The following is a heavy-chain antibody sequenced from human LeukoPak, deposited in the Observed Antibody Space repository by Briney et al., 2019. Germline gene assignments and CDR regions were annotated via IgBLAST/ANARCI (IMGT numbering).Heavy chain of an antibody. CDR2: ISAYNGNT. D-gene: IGHD3-10*01. J-gene: IGHJ6*02. Sequence: ASVKVSCKASGYTFTSYGISWVRQAPGQGLEWMGWISAYNGNTNYAQKLQGRVTMTTDTSTSTAYMELRSLRSEDTAVYYCASGPYGSGTGQGYYYYYGMDVWGQGTTVTVSS. CDR3: ASGPYGSGTGQGYYYYYGMDV. V-gene: IGHV1-18*01. CDR1: GYTFTSYG.